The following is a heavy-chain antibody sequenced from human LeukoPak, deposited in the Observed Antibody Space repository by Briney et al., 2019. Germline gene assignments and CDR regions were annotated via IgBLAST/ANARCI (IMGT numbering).Heavy chain of an antibody. Sequence: PGGSLRLSCAASRFTFSTSALRGVRQAPGKGLEWDSGISGSGDSTYYVDSVKGRFTISRDNSKSTLYLHMNSLRAEDTAIYYCAKQRSEVPVAASNYWGQGTLVTVSS. D-gene: IGHD2-2*01. V-gene: IGHV3-23*01. J-gene: IGHJ4*02. CDR1: RFTFSTSA. CDR2: ISGSGDST. CDR3: AKQRSEVPVAASNY.